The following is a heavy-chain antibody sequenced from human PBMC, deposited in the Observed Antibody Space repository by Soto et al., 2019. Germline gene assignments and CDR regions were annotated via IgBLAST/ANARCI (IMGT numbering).Heavy chain of an antibody. V-gene: IGHV4-61*08. D-gene: IGHD3-3*01. CDR2: ISFTGDT. J-gene: IGHJ4*01. CDR1: GGSVSSGAYY. CDR3: SSGGHYSESMI. Sequence: QVQLQESGPGLVKPSETLSLTCTVFGGSVSSGAYYWTWIRQAPGKGLEWIGYISFTGDTTYNPSLRSRVAIAVDTSKNQCSLRLRSATAADTALYYCSSGGHYSESMIWGHGTMVTV.